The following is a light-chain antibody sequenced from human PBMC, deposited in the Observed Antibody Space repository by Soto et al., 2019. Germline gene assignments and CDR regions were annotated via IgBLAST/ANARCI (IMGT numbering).Light chain of an antibody. J-gene: IGKJ2*01. CDR1: QSVSSSY. V-gene: IGKV3-20*01. CDR2: AAS. Sequence: IVLTQSPGTLSLSPGERAALSCRASQSVSSSYLAWYQQKSGQAPRLLIYAASTRATGIPDRFSGSGSGTDFTLTISRLEPEDFAVYFCQLYGSSPPRYTFGQGTKV. CDR3: QLYGSSPPRYT.